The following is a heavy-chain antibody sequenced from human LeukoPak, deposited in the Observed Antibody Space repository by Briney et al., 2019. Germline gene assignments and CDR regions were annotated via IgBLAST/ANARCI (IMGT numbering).Heavy chain of an antibody. CDR1: GFTFSSYW. Sequence: PGGSLRLSCAASGFTFSSYWMHWVRQAPGKGLVWVSRINSDGSSTSYADSVKGRFTISRDNAENSLYLQMNSLRAEDTAAYYCAREAIMVRGVTWFDPWGQGTLVTVSS. CDR2: INSDGSST. J-gene: IGHJ5*02. CDR3: AREAIMVRGVTWFDP. V-gene: IGHV3-74*01. D-gene: IGHD3-10*01.